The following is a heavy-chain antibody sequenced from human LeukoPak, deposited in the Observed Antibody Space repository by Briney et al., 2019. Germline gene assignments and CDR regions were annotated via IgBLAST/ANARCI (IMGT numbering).Heavy chain of an antibody. CDR1: GFTFSSYA. CDR3: ARGDFWSGYWYFDY. J-gene: IGHJ4*02. CDR2: ISSNGGST. Sequence: PGGSLRLSCAASGFTFSSYAMHWVRQAPGKGLEYVSAISSNGGSTYYANSVKGRFTISRDNSKNTLYLQMGSLRAEDMAVYYCARGDFWSGYWYFDYWGQGTLVTVSS. V-gene: IGHV3-64*01. D-gene: IGHD3-3*01.